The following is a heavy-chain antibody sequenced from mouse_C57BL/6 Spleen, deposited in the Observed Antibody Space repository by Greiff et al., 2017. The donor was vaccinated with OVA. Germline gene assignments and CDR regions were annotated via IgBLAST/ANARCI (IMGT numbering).Heavy chain of an antibody. CDR1: GYTFTSYW. CDR3: ANNWDLFDY. CDR2: INPSSGYT. Sequence: VQGVESGAELAKPGASVKLSCKASGYTFTSYWMHWVNQRPGQGLEWIGYINPSSGYTKYNQKFKDKATLTADKSSSTAYMQLSSLTYEDSAVYYCANNWDLFDYWGQGTTLTVSS. D-gene: IGHD4-1*02. J-gene: IGHJ2*01. V-gene: IGHV1-7*01.